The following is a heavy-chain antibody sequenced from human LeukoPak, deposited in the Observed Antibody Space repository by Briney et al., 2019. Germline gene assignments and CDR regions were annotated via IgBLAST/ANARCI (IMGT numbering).Heavy chain of an antibody. Sequence: PGGSLRLSCEASEFTFSNYWMNWVRQAPGKGLEWVASIKPDGSGKYYVDSVRGRFTISRDNAKNSLYLQMSSLRAEDTAVYYCLAGGGYWGQGTLVTVSS. CDR1: EFTFSNYW. CDR2: IKPDGSGK. V-gene: IGHV3-7*01. J-gene: IGHJ4*02. CDR3: LAGGGY. D-gene: IGHD3-10*01.